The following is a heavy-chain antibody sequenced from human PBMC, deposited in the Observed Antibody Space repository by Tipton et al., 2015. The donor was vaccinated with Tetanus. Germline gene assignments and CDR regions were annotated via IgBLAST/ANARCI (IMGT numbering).Heavy chain of an antibody. CDR2: IIPIFGTA. Sequence: QSGPEVKKPGSSVKVSCKTSGGAFSSYAISWVRQAPGQGLEWMGGIIPIFGTANYAQKFQGRVTITVDESTSTAYMELSSLRSEDTAVYYCARVPYYYERGPFDYWGQGTLVTVSS. D-gene: IGHD3-10*02. CDR1: GGAFSSYA. CDR3: ARVPYYYERGPFDY. V-gene: IGHV1-69*01. J-gene: IGHJ4*02.